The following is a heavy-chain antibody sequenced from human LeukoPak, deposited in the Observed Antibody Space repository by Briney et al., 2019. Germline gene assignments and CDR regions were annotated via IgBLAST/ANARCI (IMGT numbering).Heavy chain of an antibody. Sequence: GGSLRLSCAASGFTFSSYAMHWVRQAPGHGLARVAVISYDGSNKYYADSVKGRFTISRDNSKNTLYLQMNSLRAEDTAVYYCARDRVAAAGGLDYWGQGTLVTVSS. J-gene: IGHJ4*02. CDR1: GFTFSSYA. CDR2: ISYDGSNK. V-gene: IGHV3-30*04. D-gene: IGHD6-13*01. CDR3: ARDRVAAAGGLDY.